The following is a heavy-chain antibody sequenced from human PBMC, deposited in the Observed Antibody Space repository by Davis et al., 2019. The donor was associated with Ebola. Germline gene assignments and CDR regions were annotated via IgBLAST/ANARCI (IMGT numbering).Heavy chain of an antibody. CDR3: ARTLGYYDTTGYRDDYFYGMDV. J-gene: IGHJ6*04. D-gene: IGHD3-22*01. CDR1: GFPFSDYW. V-gene: IGHV3-74*01. CDR2: INRDESRT. Sequence: GESLKISCAASGFPFSDYWMHWVRQAPGKGPMWVSRINRDESRTTYADSVKGRFTISRDNAKKTVYLQINNLRAEDTAVYYCARTLGYYDTTGYRDDYFYGMDVWGKGTTVTVSS.